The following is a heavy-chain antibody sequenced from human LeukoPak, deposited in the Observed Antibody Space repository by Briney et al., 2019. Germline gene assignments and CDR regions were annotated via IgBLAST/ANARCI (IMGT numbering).Heavy chain of an antibody. J-gene: IGHJ6*03. V-gene: IGHV1-2*02. CDR2: INPNSGGT. D-gene: IGHD2-8*01. Sequence: ASVKVSCKASGYTFTGYYVHWVRQAPGQGLEWMGWINPNSGGTNYAQKFQVRVTMTRDTSISTAYMELSRLRSDDTAVYYCARDNGVLGYYYYYMDVWGKGTTVTVSS. CDR1: GYTFTGYY. CDR3: ARDNGVLGYYYYYMDV.